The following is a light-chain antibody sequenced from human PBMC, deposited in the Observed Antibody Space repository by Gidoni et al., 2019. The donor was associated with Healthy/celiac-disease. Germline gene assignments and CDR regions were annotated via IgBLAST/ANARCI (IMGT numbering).Light chain of an antibody. V-gene: IGKV1-39*01. CDR1: QSIRSY. CDR2: AAS. J-gene: IGKJ4*01. CDR3: QQSYSTPLT. Sequence: SASVGDRVTITCRASQSIRSYLNWYQQKPGKAPKLLIYAASSLQSGVPSRFSGSGSGTDFTLTISSLQPEDFATYYCQQSYSTPLTFGGGTKVEIK.